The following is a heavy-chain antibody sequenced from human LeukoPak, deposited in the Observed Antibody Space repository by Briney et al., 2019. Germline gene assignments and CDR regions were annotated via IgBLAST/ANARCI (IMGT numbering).Heavy chain of an antibody. D-gene: IGHD3-3*01. CDR1: GYSFTSYA. J-gene: IGHJ6*02. Sequence: ASVKVSCKASGYSFTSYAMHWVRQAPGQRLEWMGWINAGNGNTKFSQKFQGRVTITRDTSASTAYMELSSLRSDDTAVYYCARDYYDFPWYYYGMDVWGQGPRSPSP. CDR2: INAGNGNT. V-gene: IGHV1-3*01. CDR3: ARDYYDFPWYYYGMDV.